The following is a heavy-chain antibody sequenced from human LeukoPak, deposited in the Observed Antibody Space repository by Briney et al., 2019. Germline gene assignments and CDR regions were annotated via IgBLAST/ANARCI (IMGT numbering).Heavy chain of an antibody. V-gene: IGHV4-30-2*01. CDR2: IYHSGST. CDR1: GCSISSGGYS. D-gene: IGHD3-16*01. CDR3: ARAPDPALGGWFDP. J-gene: IGHJ5*02. Sequence: PSETLSLTCAVSGCSISSGGYSWSWIRQPPGKGLEWIGYIYHSGSTYYNPSLKSRVTISVDRSKNQFSLKLRSVTAADTAVYYCARAPDPALGGWFDPWGQGTLVTVSS.